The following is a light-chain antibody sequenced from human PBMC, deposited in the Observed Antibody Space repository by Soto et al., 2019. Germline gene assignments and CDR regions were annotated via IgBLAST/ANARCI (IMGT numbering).Light chain of an antibody. CDR1: GSDVGGYNY. CDR3: RSYTSAGTPLV. Sequence: QSALTQPASVSGSPGQSITISCTGTGSDVGGYNYVSWYQQHPGKAPKVMIYDVSNRPSGVSNRFSGSKSGNTASLTISGLQAEDEADYYCRSYTSAGTPLVFGGGTKLTVL. J-gene: IGLJ2*01. V-gene: IGLV2-14*01. CDR2: DVS.